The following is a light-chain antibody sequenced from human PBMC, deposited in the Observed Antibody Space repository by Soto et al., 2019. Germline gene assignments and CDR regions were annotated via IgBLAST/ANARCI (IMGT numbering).Light chain of an antibody. V-gene: IGLV2-11*01. CDR2: DVS. CDR1: SSDVGGYNF. Sequence: QSALTQPRSVSGSPGQSVTISCTGTSSDVGGYNFVSWYQQHPGKAPQLLIYDVSKRPSGVPDRFSGSTSGNTASLTISGLQAEDEADYYCCSYAGSPLYVFGTGTKLTVL. J-gene: IGLJ1*01. CDR3: CSYAGSPLYV.